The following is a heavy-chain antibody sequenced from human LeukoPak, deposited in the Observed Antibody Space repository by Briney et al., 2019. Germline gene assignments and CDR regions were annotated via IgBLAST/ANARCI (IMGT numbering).Heavy chain of an antibody. J-gene: IGHJ4*02. V-gene: IGHV3-7*01. CDR3: ARGPTMIVVGLEYYFDY. D-gene: IGHD3-22*01. CDR1: GFTFSSYW. Sequence: GGSLRLSCAASGFTFSSYWMSWVRQAPGKGREWVANIKQDGSEKYYVDSVKGRFTISRDNAKNSLYLQMNSLRAEDTAVYYCARGPTMIVVGLEYYFDYWGQGTLVTVSS. CDR2: IKQDGSEK.